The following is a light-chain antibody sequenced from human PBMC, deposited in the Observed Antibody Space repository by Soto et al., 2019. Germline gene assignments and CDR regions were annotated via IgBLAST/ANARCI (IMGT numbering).Light chain of an antibody. J-gene: IGKJ1*01. CDR3: QQYGSSPTWP. CDR1: QSVSSCY. V-gene: IGKV3-20*01. Sequence: IVLTQSPGTLSLSPGERATLSCRASQSVSSCYLAWYQQKPGQAPRLLIYGASSRATGIPDRFSGSGSGTDFTLSISRLEPEDFAVYYCQQYGSSPTWPFGQGTKVEIK. CDR2: GAS.